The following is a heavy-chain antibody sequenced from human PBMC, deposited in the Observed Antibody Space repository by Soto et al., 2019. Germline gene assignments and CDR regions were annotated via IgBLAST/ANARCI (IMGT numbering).Heavy chain of an antibody. J-gene: IGHJ6*02. D-gene: IGHD6-6*01. CDR3: ARGEYSSSWYYYYSGMDV. V-gene: IGHV1-69*06. CDR2: IIPIFGTA. CDR1: GGTFSSYA. Sequence: QVQLVQSGAEVKKPGSSVKVSCKASGGTFSSYAISWVRQAPGQGLEWMGAIIPIFGTANYAQKFQGRVTITADKSTSTAYMELSSLRSEDTALYYCARGEYSSSWYYYYSGMDVWGQGTTVTVSS.